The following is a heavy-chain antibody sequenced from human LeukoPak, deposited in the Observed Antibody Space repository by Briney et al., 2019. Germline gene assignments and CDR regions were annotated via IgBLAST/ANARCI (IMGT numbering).Heavy chain of an antibody. Sequence: QPGGSLRLSCAASEFTVSSNHMSWVRQAPGKGLEWVSAISGSGGGTYYADSVKGRLTISRDNSKNTLYLQMSSLRAEDTAVYYCAKAFSAYENWPPNWFDPWGQGTLVTVSS. CDR1: EFTVSSNH. CDR3: AKAFSAYENWPPNWFDP. J-gene: IGHJ5*02. V-gene: IGHV3-23*01. CDR2: ISGSGGGT. D-gene: IGHD5-12*01.